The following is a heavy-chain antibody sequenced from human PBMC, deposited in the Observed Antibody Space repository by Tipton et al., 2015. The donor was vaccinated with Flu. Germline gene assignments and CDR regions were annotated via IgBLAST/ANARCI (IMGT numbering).Heavy chain of an antibody. Sequence: TLSLTCTVSGGSISSFYWRWIRQPAGKGLEWIGRMYSSGTTKYNPSLKSRVTMSVDTTKNQFSLKLSSVTAADTAVYYCARGSGSGTYMIFDLWGQGTLGRVSS. D-gene: IGHD3-10*01. J-gene: IGHJ5*01. CDR1: GGSISSFY. CDR2: MYSSGTT. V-gene: IGHV4-4*07. CDR3: ARGSGSGTYMIFDL.